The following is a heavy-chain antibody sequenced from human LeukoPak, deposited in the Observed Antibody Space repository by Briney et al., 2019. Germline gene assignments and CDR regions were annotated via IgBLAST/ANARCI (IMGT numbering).Heavy chain of an antibody. J-gene: IGHJ3*02. CDR3: AKDKLTLDAFDI. CDR2: INTDGSIT. V-gene: IGHV3-74*01. CDR1: GFTFSSYW. Sequence: GGSLRLSCAASGFTFSSYWMNWVRQAPGKGLVWVSRINTDGSITNYADSVKGRFTISRDNAKNTLYLQMNSLRAEDTAVYYCAKDKLTLDAFDIWGQGTMVTVSS. D-gene: IGHD4-23*01.